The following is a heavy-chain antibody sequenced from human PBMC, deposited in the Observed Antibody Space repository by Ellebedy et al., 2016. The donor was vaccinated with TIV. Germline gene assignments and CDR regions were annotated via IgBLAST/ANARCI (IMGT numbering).Heavy chain of an antibody. CDR2: ISGSSTYI. V-gene: IGHV3-21*01. D-gene: IGHD4-17*01. CDR3: ARKVPAPTTVPPNWYFDL. Sequence: GESLKISCAASGFTFSHYAMHWVRQAPGKGLEWVSSISGSSTYIYYADSVKGRFAISRDNAKNSLYLQMNSLRAEDTAVYYCARKVPAPTTVPPNWYFDLWGRGTLATVSS. CDR1: GFTFSHYA. J-gene: IGHJ2*01.